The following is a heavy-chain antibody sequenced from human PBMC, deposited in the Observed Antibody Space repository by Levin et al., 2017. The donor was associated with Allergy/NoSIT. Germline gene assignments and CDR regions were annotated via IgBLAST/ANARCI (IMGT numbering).Heavy chain of an antibody. CDR3: ARGDSEGYVGPMFDY. V-gene: IGHV3-30*04. CDR2: VLYDGTQK. CDR1: GFTFSNYV. J-gene: IGHJ4*02. D-gene: IGHD3-16*01. Sequence: GGSLRLSCAASGFTFSNYVMHWVRQAPGKGLEWVAVVLYDGTQKYYADSVKGRFTISRDNSKKTLYLQMNSLRTEDTAVYYCARGDSEGYVGPMFDYWGQGTLVTVSS.